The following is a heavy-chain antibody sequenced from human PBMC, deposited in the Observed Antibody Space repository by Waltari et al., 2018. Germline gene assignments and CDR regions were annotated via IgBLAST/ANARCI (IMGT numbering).Heavy chain of an antibody. Sequence: QVQLVESGGGVVQPGRSLRLSCAASGFTFSRYGMHWVRQAPGKGLEWVALIWYDGSNKYHADSVKGRFTISRDNSKNTLYLQVNSLRAEDTAVYYCARGPVVEVAANYYYGMDVWGQGTTVTVSS. CDR2: IWYDGSNK. CDR1: GFTFSRYG. D-gene: IGHD2-15*01. J-gene: IGHJ6*02. CDR3: ARGPVVEVAANYYYGMDV. V-gene: IGHV3-33*01.